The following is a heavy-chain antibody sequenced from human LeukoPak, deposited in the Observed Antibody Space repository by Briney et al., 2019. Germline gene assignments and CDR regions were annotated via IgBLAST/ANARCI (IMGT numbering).Heavy chain of an antibody. Sequence: GGSLRLSCAASGFTFSSYSMNWVRQAPGKGLEWVSYISSSSSTIYYADSVKGRFTISRDNAKNSLYLQMNSLRAEDTAVYYCARRARGATRRDAFDIWGQGTMVTVSS. CDR2: ISSSSSTI. D-gene: IGHD1-26*01. CDR1: GFTFSSYS. CDR3: ARRARGATRRDAFDI. V-gene: IGHV3-48*01. J-gene: IGHJ3*02.